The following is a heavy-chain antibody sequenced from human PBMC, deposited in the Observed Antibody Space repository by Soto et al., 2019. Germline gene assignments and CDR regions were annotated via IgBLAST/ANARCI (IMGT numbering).Heavy chain of an antibody. Sequence: SGGSLRLSCAASGFTFSSYGMHWVRQAPGKGLEWVAVIWYDGSNKYYADSVKGRFTISRDNSKNTLYLQMNSLRAEDTAVYYCARGSSGWDLYYYYGMDVWGQGTTVTVSS. CDR2: IWYDGSNK. D-gene: IGHD6-19*01. CDR3: ARGSSGWDLYYYYGMDV. V-gene: IGHV3-33*01. CDR1: GFTFSSYG. J-gene: IGHJ6*02.